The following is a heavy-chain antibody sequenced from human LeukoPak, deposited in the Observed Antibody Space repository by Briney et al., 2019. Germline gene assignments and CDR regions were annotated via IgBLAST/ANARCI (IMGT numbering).Heavy chain of an antibody. V-gene: IGHV3-30-3*01. Sequence: GRSLRLSCAASGFTFSSYAMHWVCQAPGKGLEWVAVISYDGSNKYYADSVKGRFTISRDNSKNTLYLQMNSLRAEDTAVYYCAREAVVTAILDYWGQATLVTVSS. CDR1: GFTFSSYA. CDR2: ISYDGSNK. CDR3: AREAVVTAILDY. D-gene: IGHD2-21*02. J-gene: IGHJ4*02.